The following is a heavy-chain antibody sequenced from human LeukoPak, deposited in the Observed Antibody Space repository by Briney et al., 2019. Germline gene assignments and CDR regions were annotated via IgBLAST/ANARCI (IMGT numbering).Heavy chain of an antibody. V-gene: IGHV1-18*01. CDR3: ARDHRQGDFWSGYYLYFDY. D-gene: IGHD3-3*01. CDR2: ISAYNGNT. CDR1: GYTFTSYG. J-gene: IGHJ4*02. Sequence: ASVKVSCKASGYTFTSYGVTWVRQAPGQGLEWMGWISAYNGNTTYAQKLQGRVTMTTDTSTSTVHMELRSLRSDDTAVYYCARDHRQGDFWSGYYLYFDYWGQGTLVTVSS.